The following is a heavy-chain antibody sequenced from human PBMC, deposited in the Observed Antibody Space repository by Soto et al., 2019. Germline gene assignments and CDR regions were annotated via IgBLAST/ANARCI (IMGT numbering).Heavy chain of an antibody. V-gene: IGHV3-33*01. D-gene: IGHD1-1*01. CDR3: ARDRNWNYFDS. CDR2: IWYDGSNR. CDR1: GFTFSSYG. J-gene: IGHJ4*02. Sequence: VGSLRLSCAASGFTFSSYGMHWVRQAPGKGLEWVAVIWYDGSNRYYADSVKGRFTISRDNSKNTLYLQVSSLRAEDTAVYYCARDRNWNYFDSWGLGTLVTVSS.